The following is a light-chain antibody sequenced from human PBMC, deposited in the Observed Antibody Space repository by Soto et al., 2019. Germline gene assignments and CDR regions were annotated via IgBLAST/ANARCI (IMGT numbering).Light chain of an antibody. J-gene: IGKJ5*01. CDR3: QQSYSTLSIT. CDR1: ESISRH. V-gene: IGKV1-39*01. Sequence: DIQMTQSPSSLSASVGDRVTITCRASESISRHLNWSQQKPGKAPKLLIYAASSLQNGVPSRFSGSGSGTDFTLTISNLQPEDFATYYCQQSYSTLSITFGQGTRLEIK. CDR2: AAS.